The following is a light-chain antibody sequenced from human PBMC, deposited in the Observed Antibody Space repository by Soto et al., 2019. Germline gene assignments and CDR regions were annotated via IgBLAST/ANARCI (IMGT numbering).Light chain of an antibody. CDR2: DVS. CDR1: QNIITY. Sequence: DIQMTQSPSTLSASLVYRFTITCLASQNIITYLAWYQQKAGKAPKLLIYDVSSLESGVPSRFSGGGSGTDFTLTISSLQPEDFATYYCQQVNVYPSTFGGGTKVDIK. CDR3: QQVNVYPST. J-gene: IGKJ4*01. V-gene: IGKV1-5*01.